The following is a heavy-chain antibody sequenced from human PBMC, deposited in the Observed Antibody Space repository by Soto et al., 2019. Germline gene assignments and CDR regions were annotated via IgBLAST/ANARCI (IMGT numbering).Heavy chain of an antibody. J-gene: IGHJ6*02. CDR2: IWYDGSNK. Sequence: GGSLRLSCAASGFTFSSYGLHWVRQAPGKGLEWVAVIWYDGSNKYYADSVKGRFTISRDNSKNTLYLQMNSLRAEDTAVYYCARDKSAYYYYYGMDVWGQGTTVTVSS. CDR1: GFTFSSYG. CDR3: ARDKSAYYYYYGMDV. V-gene: IGHV3-33*01.